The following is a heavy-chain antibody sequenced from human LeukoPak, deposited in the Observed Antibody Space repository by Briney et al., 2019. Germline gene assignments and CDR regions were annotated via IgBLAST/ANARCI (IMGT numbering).Heavy chain of an antibody. V-gene: IGHV3-11*03. D-gene: IGHD1-26*01. Sequence: GGSLRLSCAASGFTFSDYYMSWIRQAPGKGLEGVSYISSSSSYTNYADSVKGRFTISRDNAKNSLYLQMHSLGAEDTAVYYCARVVSGSYTPFDYWGQGTLVTVSS. J-gene: IGHJ4*02. CDR1: GFTFSDYY. CDR3: ARVVSGSYTPFDY. CDR2: ISSSSSYT.